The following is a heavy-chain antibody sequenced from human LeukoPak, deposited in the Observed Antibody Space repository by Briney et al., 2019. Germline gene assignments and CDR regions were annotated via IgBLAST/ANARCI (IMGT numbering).Heavy chain of an antibody. V-gene: IGHV3-23*01. CDR1: GFTFSRFG. CDR3: ATAPYYFDY. Sequence: GGSLRLSCAASGFTFSRFGMSWVRQAPGKGLEWGSAISGSGGSIYYADSVKGRFTISRDNSKNTLYLQMNSLRAEDTAVYYCATAPYYFDYWGQGTLVTVSS. D-gene: IGHD2-15*01. J-gene: IGHJ4*02. CDR2: ISGSGGSI.